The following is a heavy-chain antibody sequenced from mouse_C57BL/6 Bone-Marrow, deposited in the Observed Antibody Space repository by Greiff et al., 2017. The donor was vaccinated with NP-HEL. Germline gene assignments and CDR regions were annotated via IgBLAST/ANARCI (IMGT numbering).Heavy chain of an antibody. CDR1: GYAFTNYL. CDR3: ARGGAWFAY. CDR2: INPGSGGT. J-gene: IGHJ3*01. Sequence: VMLVESGAELVRPGTSVKVSCKASGYAFTNYLIEWVKQRPGQGLEWIGVINPGSGGTNYNEKFKGKATLTADKSSSTAYMQLSSLTSEDSAVYFCARGGAWFAYWGQGTLVTVSA. V-gene: IGHV1-54*01.